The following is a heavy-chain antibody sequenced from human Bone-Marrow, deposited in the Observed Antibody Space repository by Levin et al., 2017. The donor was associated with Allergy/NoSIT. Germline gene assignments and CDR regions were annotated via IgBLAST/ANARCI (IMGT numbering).Heavy chain of an antibody. Sequence: GESLKISCAASGFTFSNSWMSWVCQAPGKGLEWVANIKEDGSEKYYVDSVKGRFTISRDNAKNSLFVQMNSLRVEDTAVYYCARDQFRRATIGARWFDPWGQGTLVTVSS. CDR1: GFTFSNSW. V-gene: IGHV3-7*01. D-gene: IGHD5-24*01. CDR2: IKEDGSEK. J-gene: IGHJ5*02. CDR3: ARDQFRRATIGARWFDP.